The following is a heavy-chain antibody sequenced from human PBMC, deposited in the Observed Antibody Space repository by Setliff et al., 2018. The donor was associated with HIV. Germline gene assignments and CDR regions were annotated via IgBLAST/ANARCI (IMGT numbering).Heavy chain of an antibody. J-gene: IGHJ4*02. CDR1: GGSMSSYY. CDR3: ARNRVPSPL. Sequence: SETLSLTCTVSGGSMSSYYWSWIRQPPGKGLEWIGSIYYTGSTDYNPSLMSRVTISLDTPKNQFSLKLNSVIAADTAVYYCARNRVPSPLWSQGTLVTVSS. CDR2: IYYTGST. V-gene: IGHV4-59*01.